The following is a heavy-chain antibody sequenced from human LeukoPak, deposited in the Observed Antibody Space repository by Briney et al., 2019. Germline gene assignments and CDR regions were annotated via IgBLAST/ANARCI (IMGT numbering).Heavy chain of an antibody. CDR2: IIPILGIA. D-gene: IGHD6-13*01. CDR3: ARDRIAAAGTGYYYYGMDV. Sequence: ASVKVSCKASGGTFSSYAISWVRQAPGQGLEWMGRIIPILGIANYAQKFQGRVTITADKSTSTAYMELSSLRSEDTAVYYCARDRIAAAGTGYYYYGMDVWGQGTTVTVSS. J-gene: IGHJ6*02. CDR1: GGTFSSYA. V-gene: IGHV1-69*04.